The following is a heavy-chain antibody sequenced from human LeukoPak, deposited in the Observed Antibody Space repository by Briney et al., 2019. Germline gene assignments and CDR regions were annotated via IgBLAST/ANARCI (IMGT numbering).Heavy chain of an antibody. Sequence: ASVKVSCKASGYTFTSYYMHWVRQAPGQGLEWMGIINPSGGSTSYAQKFQGRVTMTRDTSTSTVYMELSSLRSEDTAVYYCARGSGMATIGRDFDYWGQGTLVTVSS. CDR2: INPSGGST. J-gene: IGHJ4*02. D-gene: IGHD5-24*01. CDR1: GYTFTSYY. CDR3: ARGSGMATIGRDFDY. V-gene: IGHV1-46*01.